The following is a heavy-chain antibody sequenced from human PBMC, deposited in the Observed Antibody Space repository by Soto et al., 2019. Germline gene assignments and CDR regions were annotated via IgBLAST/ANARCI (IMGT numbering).Heavy chain of an antibody. CDR3: ARDKDRQQLGGNYYYILDV. V-gene: IGHV1-69*12. Sequence: QVQLVQSGAEVKKPGSWVKVSCEASGGTFSTSAISWVRQAPGQGLEWVGGIMPVFATPDYAQKCQGRVTITADESTTTAYLELTSLRTDDTAVYYCARDKDRQQLGGNYYYILDVWGQGTAITVSS. CDR2: IMPVFATP. D-gene: IGHD3-3*02. J-gene: IGHJ6*02. CDR1: GGTFSTSA.